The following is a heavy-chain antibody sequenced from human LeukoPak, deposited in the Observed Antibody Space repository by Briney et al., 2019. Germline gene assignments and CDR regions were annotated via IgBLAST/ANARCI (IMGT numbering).Heavy chain of an antibody. CDR2: ISSSGSTI. CDR3: SRGVPWWFDP. V-gene: IGHV3-48*03. J-gene: IGHJ5*02. CDR1: GFTFSSYE. Sequence: PGGSLRLSCAASGFTFSSYEMNWVRQAPGKGLGWVSYISSSGSTIYYADSVKGRFTISRDNAKNTLYLQMNSLRAEDTAVYYCSRGVPWWFDPWGQGTLVTVSS. D-gene: IGHD4/OR15-4a*01.